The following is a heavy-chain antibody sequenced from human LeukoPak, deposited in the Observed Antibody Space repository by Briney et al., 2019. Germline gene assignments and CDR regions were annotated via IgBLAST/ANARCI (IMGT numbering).Heavy chain of an antibody. D-gene: IGHD2-2*01. J-gene: IGHJ4*02. CDR2: ISYDGSNK. CDR3: AKPALGYCSSTSCSESHFDY. CDR1: GFTFSSYG. Sequence: GGSLRLSCAASGFTFSSYGMHWVRQAPGKGLEWVAVISYDGSNKYYADSVKGRFTISRDNSKNTLYLQMNSLRAEDTAVYYCAKPALGYCSSTSCSESHFDYWGQGTLVTVPS. V-gene: IGHV3-30*18.